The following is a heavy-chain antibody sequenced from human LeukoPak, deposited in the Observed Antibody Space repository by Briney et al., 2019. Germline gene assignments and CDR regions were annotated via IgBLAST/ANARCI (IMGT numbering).Heavy chain of an antibody. CDR3: ARIGSSAYYYFSIY. V-gene: IGHV1-69*05. CDR2: IIPIFGTA. J-gene: IGHJ4*02. D-gene: IGHD3-22*01. CDR1: GGSFSSYA. Sequence: SVKVSWKAAGGSFSSYAISWVRQAPGQGLEWMRGIIPIFGTANYAQKFQGRVTITTDESTSTAYMELRSLRSDDTAVYYCARIGSSAYYYFSIYWGQRTLVTVSS.